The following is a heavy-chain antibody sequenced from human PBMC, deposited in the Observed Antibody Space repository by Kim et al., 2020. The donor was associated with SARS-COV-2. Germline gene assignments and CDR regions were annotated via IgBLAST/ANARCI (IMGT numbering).Heavy chain of an antibody. V-gene: IGHV3-30*18. Sequence: GGSLRLSCAASGFTFSSYGMHWVRQAPGKGLEWVAIISYDGNNKYYADSVKGRFTISRDNSKNTLYLQMNSLRAEDTAVYYCAKGASRSSSSYFDYWDHGTLVNVSS. CDR3: AKGASRSSSSYFDY. CDR2: ISYDGNNK. J-gene: IGHJ4*01. CDR1: GFTFSSYG. D-gene: IGHD1-26*01.